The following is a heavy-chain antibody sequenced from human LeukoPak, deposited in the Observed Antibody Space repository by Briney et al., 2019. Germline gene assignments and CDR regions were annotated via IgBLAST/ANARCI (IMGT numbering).Heavy chain of an antibody. CDR2: IYTSGST. Sequence: SQTLSLTCAVSGGSISSGSYYWSWIRQPAGKGLEWIGRIYTSGSTNYNPSLKSRVTISVDTSKNQFSLKLSSVTAADTAVYYCARHYYGSGSIGWGQGTLVTVSS. CDR1: GGSISSGSYY. CDR3: ARHYYGSGSIG. D-gene: IGHD3-10*01. V-gene: IGHV4-61*02. J-gene: IGHJ4*02.